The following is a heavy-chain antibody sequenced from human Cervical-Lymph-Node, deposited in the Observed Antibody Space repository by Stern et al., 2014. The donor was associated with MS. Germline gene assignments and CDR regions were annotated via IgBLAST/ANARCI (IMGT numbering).Heavy chain of an antibody. CDR1: GFTFRSYA. CDR3: AKVYGSGPFDY. Sequence: EDQLGESGGTLVQPGGSLRLSCAASGFTFRSYAMSWVRQAPGTVLELVSVIRCSDGRTFVAVTVKGRFTISRANSKNTLFLQSNSLRAEDTAVYFGAKVYGSGPFDYWGQGTLVTVSS. V-gene: IGHV3-23*04. J-gene: IGHJ4*02. CDR2: IRCSDGRT. D-gene: IGHD6-19*01.